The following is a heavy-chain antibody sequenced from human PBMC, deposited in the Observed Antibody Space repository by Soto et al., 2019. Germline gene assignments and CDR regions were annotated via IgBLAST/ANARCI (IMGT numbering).Heavy chain of an antibody. D-gene: IGHD2-8*01. CDR3: AIPDAGDFHY. Sequence: SETLSLTCTVSGGSLSGYYWTWIRQPPGKGLEWIGYIYHNGGTSYNPSLKSRVSISLDRSRNQFSLKLTSVTAADTAVYYCAIPDAGDFHYWGQGALVTVSS. J-gene: IGHJ4*02. CDR1: GGSLSGYY. CDR2: IYHNGGT. V-gene: IGHV4-59*01.